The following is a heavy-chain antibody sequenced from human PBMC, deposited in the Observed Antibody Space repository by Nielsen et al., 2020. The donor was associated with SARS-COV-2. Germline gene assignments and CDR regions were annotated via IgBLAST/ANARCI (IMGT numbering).Heavy chain of an antibody. CDR1: GFTFSSYW. CDR3: ARDWDIVVVPAAIWSDWYFDL. Sequence: GESLKISCAASGFTFSSYWMSWVRQAPGKGLEWVANIKQDGSEKYYVDSVKGRFTISRDNAKNSLYLQMNSLRAEDTAVYYCARDWDIVVVPAAIWSDWYFDLWGRGTLVTVSS. CDR2: IKQDGSEK. J-gene: IGHJ2*01. D-gene: IGHD2-2*01. V-gene: IGHV3-7*01.